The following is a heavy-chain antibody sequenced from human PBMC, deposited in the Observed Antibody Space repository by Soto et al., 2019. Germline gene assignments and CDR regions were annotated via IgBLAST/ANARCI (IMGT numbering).Heavy chain of an antibody. Sequence: ASVKVTCEASGCTITGAAVQWVRQARGQHLEWIGWIVVGSGNTNYAQKFQERVTITRDMSTSTAYMELSSLRSEDTAVYYCAASQHYYDSSGYPPGLQYYYGMDVWGQGTTVTVSS. CDR3: AASQHYYDSSGYPPGLQYYYGMDV. CDR2: IVVGSGNT. CDR1: GCTITGAA. J-gene: IGHJ6*02. D-gene: IGHD3-22*01. V-gene: IGHV1-58*01.